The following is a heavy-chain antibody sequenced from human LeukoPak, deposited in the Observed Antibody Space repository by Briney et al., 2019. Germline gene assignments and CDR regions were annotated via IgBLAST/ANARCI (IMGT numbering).Heavy chain of an antibody. CDR3: AKDHSGSSWDIIRYYYYYYMDV. V-gene: IGHV3-30*02. D-gene: IGHD6-13*01. CDR2: IRYDGSNK. Sequence: GGSLRLSCAASGFTFSSYGMHWVRQVPGKGLEWVAFIRYDGSNKYYADSVKGRFTIFRDNSKNTLYLQMNSLRAEDTAVYYCAKDHSGSSWDIIRYYYYYYMDVWGKGTTVTISS. CDR1: GFTFSSYG. J-gene: IGHJ6*03.